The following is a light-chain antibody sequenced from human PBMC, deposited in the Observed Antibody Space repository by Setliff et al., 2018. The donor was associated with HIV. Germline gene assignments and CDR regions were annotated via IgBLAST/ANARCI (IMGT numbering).Light chain of an antibody. J-gene: IGLJ1*01. CDR2: DVS. Sequence: QSALAQPASVSGSPGQSITISCTGSSSDVGTYDYVSWYQQHPGKAPKLLIYDVSERPSGVSRHFSGSKSGNTASLTISGLQVEDEADYYCFSYTSSGSYVFGTGTKVTVL. V-gene: IGLV2-14*03. CDR1: SSDVGTYDY. CDR3: FSYTSSGSYV.